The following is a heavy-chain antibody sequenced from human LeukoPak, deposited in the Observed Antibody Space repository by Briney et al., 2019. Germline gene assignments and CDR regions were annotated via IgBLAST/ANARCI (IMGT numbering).Heavy chain of an antibody. CDR2: IYPSGST. V-gene: IGHV4-4*07. CDR1: GGSISSYY. CDR3: ARVSYGDYDLAFDI. Sequence: SETLSLTRTVSGGSISSYYWSWIRQPAGKGLEWIGRIYPSGSTIYNPSLKSRVTMSIDTSKNQFSLKLNSVTAADTAVYYCARVSYGDYDLAFDIWGQGTMVTVSS. D-gene: IGHD4-17*01. J-gene: IGHJ3*02.